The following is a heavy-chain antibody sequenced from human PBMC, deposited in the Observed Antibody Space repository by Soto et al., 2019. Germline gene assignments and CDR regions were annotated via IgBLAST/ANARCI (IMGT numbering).Heavy chain of an antibody. CDR2: ITGGGDST. Sequence: DVQLLESGGGLVQPGGSLRLSCAASGFTFSSFAMNWVRQAPGKGLEWVSGITGGGDSTFYADSVKGRFTISRVQSKNTVYLQMNSLRAEDTAVYYCVKKIAGTTTSGAYWYFDLWGRGTLVTVSS. CDR3: VKKIAGTTTSGAYWYFDL. V-gene: IGHV3-23*01. D-gene: IGHD1-26*01. J-gene: IGHJ2*01. CDR1: GFTFSSFA.